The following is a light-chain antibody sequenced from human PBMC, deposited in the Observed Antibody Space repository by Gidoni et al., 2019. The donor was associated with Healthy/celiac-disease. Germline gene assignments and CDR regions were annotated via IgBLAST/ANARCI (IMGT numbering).Light chain of an antibody. CDR3: QQYDNLPPYT. J-gene: IGKJ2*01. CDR2: DAS. Sequence: DIQMTQSPSSLSAFVGDRVTITCQASQDINKYLNWYQQKPGKAPKLLIYDASNLETGVPSRFSGSGSGTDFTFTISSLQPEDIATYYCQQYDNLPPYTFGQXTKLEIK. CDR1: QDINKY. V-gene: IGKV1-33*01.